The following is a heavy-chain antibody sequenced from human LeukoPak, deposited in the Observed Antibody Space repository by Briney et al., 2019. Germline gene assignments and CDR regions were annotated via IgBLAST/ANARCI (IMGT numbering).Heavy chain of an antibody. CDR2: IRYDGSNK. J-gene: IGHJ6*03. V-gene: IGHV3-30*02. Sequence: PGGSLRLSCAASGFTFSDYGMHWVRQAPGKGLEWVAFIRYDGSNKYYADSVKGRFTISRDNSKNTMYLQMNSLRAEDTAVYYCAKGGGYEAQYYYYYLDVWGKGTTVTISS. CDR3: AKGGGYEAQYYYYYLDV. CDR1: GFTFSDYG. D-gene: IGHD5-12*01.